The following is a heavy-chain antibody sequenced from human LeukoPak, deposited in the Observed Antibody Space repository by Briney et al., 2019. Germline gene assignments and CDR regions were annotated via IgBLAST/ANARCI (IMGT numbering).Heavy chain of an antibody. CDR3: ARDERGVNYYDSSGYYNVFDY. CDR2: ISSSGSTI. D-gene: IGHD3-22*01. Sequence: GGSLRLSCAASGFTFSDYYMSWIRQAPGKGLEWVSYISSSGSTIYYADSVKGRFTISRDNAKNSLYLQMTSLRAEDTAVYYCARDERGVNYYDSSGYYNVFDYWGQGTLVTVSS. J-gene: IGHJ4*02. CDR1: GFTFSDYY. V-gene: IGHV3-11*01.